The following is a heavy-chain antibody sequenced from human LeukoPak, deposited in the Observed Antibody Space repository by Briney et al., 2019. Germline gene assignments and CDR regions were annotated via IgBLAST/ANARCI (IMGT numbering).Heavy chain of an antibody. CDR1: GGSFSGYY. CDR2: INHSGST. V-gene: IGHV4-34*01. J-gene: IGHJ4*02. CDR3: ARSPFAWGTFPGGFDF. D-gene: IGHD3-16*01. Sequence: SETLSLTCAVYGGSFSGYYWSWIRQPPGKGLEWIGEINHSGSTNYNPSLKSRVTISVDTSKNQFSLKLTSVTAADTAVYYCARSPFAWGTFPGGFDFWGQGILVTVSS.